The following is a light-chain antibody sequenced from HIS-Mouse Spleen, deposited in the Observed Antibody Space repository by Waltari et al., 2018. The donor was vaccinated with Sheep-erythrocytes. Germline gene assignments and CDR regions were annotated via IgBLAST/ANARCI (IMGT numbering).Light chain of an antibody. CDR3: QAWDSSTAV. J-gene: IGLJ2*01. CDR2: QAS. V-gene: IGLV3-1*01. Sequence: SYELTQPPSVSVSPGQTASITCPGEQLGDKYACWYQRKPGQSPVLFIYQASKRPSGIPERFTGSNSGNTATLTISGTQAMDEADYYCQAWDSSTAVFGGGTKLTVL. CDR1: QLGDKY.